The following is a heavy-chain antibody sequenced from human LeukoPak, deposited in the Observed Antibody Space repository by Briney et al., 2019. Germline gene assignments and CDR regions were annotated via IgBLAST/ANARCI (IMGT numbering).Heavy chain of an antibody. CDR2: ISAYNGNT. D-gene: IGHD3-3*01. CDR3: ARGINYDFWSGQYFDY. CDR1: GYTFTSYG. Sequence: ASVKVSCKASGYTFTSYGISWVRQAPGQGLEWMGWISAYNGNTNYAQKPQGRVTMTTDTSTSTAYMELRSLRSDDTAVYYCARGINYDFWSGQYFDYWGQGTLVTVSS. V-gene: IGHV1-18*01. J-gene: IGHJ4*02.